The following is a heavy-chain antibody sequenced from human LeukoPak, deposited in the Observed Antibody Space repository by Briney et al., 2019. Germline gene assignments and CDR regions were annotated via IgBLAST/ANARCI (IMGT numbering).Heavy chain of an antibody. CDR3: AGDLYSGSYNAFDI. CDR1: GFTFSSCT. D-gene: IGHD1-26*01. J-gene: IGHJ3*02. CDR2: ITSSSSYI. Sequence: GGPLRLSCAASGFTFSSCTMNWVRQPPGKRLEWVSSITSSSSYIYYADSVKGRFTISRDNAKNSLYLQMNSLRAEDTAVYYCAGDLYSGSYNAFDIWGQGTMVTVSS. V-gene: IGHV3-21*01.